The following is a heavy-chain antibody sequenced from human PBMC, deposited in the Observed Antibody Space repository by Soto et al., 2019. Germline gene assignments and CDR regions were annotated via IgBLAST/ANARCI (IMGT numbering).Heavy chain of an antibody. D-gene: IGHD4-17*01. Sequence: GGSLRLSCAASGFIFGSYTMNWVRQAPGKGLEWVSSISSSSFTLYYADSVKGRFSISRDNAKNSLYLQMNSLKTEDTAVYYCTSNTVAPVRNWFDPWGQGTLVTVSS. V-gene: IGHV3-48*01. J-gene: IGHJ5*02. CDR2: ISSSSFTL. CDR1: GFIFGSYT. CDR3: TSNTVAPVRNWFDP.